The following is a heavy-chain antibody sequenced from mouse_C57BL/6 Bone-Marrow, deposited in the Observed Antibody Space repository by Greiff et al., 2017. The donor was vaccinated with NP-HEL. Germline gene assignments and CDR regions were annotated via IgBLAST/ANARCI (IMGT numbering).Heavy chain of an antibody. CDR1: GFTFSDYY. J-gene: IGHJ1*03. D-gene: IGHD1-1*01. V-gene: IGHV5-12*01. CDR2: ISNGGGST. Sequence: EVQGVESGGGLVQPGGSLKLSCAASGFTFSDYYMYWVRQTPEKRLEWVAYISNGGGSTYYPDTVKGRFTISRDNAKNTLYLQMSRLKSEDTAMYYCARQHDYGSSHWYFDVWGTGTTVTVSS. CDR3: ARQHDYGSSHWYFDV.